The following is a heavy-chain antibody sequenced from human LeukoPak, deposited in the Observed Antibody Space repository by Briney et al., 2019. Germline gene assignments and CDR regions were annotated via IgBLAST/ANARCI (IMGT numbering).Heavy chain of an antibody. Sequence: GGSLRLSCAASGFTFSSYWMSWVRQAPGKGLEWVANIKQDGSEKYYVDSVKGRFTISRDNAKDSLYLQMNSLRAEDTAVYYCAKGYSYGRFDYWGQGTLVTVSS. CDR2: IKQDGSEK. CDR3: AKGYSYGRFDY. CDR1: GFTFSSYW. D-gene: IGHD5-18*01. J-gene: IGHJ4*02. V-gene: IGHV3-7*03.